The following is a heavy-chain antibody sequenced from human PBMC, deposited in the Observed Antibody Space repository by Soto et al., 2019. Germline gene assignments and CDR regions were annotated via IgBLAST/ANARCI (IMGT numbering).Heavy chain of an antibody. J-gene: IGHJ6*02. D-gene: IGHD6-19*01. Sequence: ASVKVSCKASGYTSTSYAMHWVRQAPGQRLEWMGWINAGNGNTKYSQKFQGRVTITRDTSASTAYMELSSLRSEDTAVYYCALGGGDSSTYGMDVWGHGAKVTVYS. V-gene: IGHV1-3*01. CDR2: INAGNGNT. CDR1: GYTSTSYA. CDR3: ALGGGDSSTYGMDV.